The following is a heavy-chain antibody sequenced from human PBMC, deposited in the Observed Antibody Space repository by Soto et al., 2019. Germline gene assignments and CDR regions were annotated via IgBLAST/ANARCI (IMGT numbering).Heavy chain of an antibody. Sequence: SETLSLTCAVYGGSFSGYYCSWILQPPGKGLEWIGEINHSGSTNYNPSLKSRVTISVDTSKNQFSLKLSSVTAADTAVYYCARGPGVRSHGCAFDILGQGTMVTGS. J-gene: IGHJ3*02. CDR3: ARGPGVRSHGCAFDI. CDR1: GGSFSGYY. CDR2: INHSGST. D-gene: IGHD4-17*01. V-gene: IGHV4-34*01.